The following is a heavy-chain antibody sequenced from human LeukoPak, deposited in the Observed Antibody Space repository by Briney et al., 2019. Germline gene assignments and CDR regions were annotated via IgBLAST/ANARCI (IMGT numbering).Heavy chain of an antibody. V-gene: IGHV4-59*08. CDR2: IYYSGST. D-gene: IGHD3-3*01. CDR3: ARHPPYPYDFWSGYYSPTDAFDI. Sequence: SSETLSLTCTVSGGSISSYYWSWIRQPPGKGLEWIGYIYYSGSTNYNPSLKSRVTISVDTSKNQFSLKLSSVTAADTPVYYCARHPPYPYDFWSGYYSPTDAFDIWGQGTMVTVSS. J-gene: IGHJ3*02. CDR1: GGSISSYY.